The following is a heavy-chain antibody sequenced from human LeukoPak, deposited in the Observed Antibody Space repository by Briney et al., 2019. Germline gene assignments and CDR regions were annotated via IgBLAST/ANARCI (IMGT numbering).Heavy chain of an antibody. J-gene: IGHJ4*02. D-gene: IGHD3-22*01. CDR2: IGAYNGNT. CDR3: ARFRGTYYYDSSGYPLDY. Sequence: GASVKVSCKASGYTFTSYGISWVRQAPGQGLERMGWIGAYNGNTNYAQKLQGRVTMTTDTSTSTAYMELRSLRSDGTAVYYCARFRGTYYYDSSGYPLDYWGQGTLVTVSS. CDR1: GYTFTSYG. V-gene: IGHV1-18*01.